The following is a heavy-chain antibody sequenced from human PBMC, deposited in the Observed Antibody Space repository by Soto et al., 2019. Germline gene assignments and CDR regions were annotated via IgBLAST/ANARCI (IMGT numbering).Heavy chain of an antibody. CDR2: ISSSGSTI. CDR3: AKVVIIPPYYYYYGMDV. D-gene: IGHD3-3*01. CDR1: GFTFSSYE. Sequence: GGSLRLSCAASGFTFSSYEMNWVRQALGKGLEWVSYISSSGSTIYYADSVKGRFSISRDNAKNSLYLQMNSLRAEDTAVYYCAKVVIIPPYYYYYGMDVWGQGTTVTVSS. J-gene: IGHJ6*02. V-gene: IGHV3-48*03.